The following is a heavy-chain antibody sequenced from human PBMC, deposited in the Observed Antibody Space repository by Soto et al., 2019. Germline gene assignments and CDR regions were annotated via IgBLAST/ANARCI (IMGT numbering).Heavy chain of an antibody. CDR1: GFTFSSYS. V-gene: IGHV3-48*02. D-gene: IGHD2-2*01. CDR3: ARDGEDIVVVPAAIVGYFDY. Sequence: GGSLRLSCAASGFTFSSYSMNWVRQAPGKGLEWVSYISSSSSTIYYADSVKGRFTISRDNAKNSLYLQMNSLRDEDTAVYYCARDGEDIVVVPAAIVGYFDYWGQGTLVTVSS. CDR2: ISSSSSTI. J-gene: IGHJ4*02.